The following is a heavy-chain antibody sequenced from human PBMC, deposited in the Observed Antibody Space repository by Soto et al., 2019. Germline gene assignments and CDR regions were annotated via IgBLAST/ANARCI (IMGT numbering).Heavy chain of an antibody. J-gene: IGHJ5*02. CDR1: GGSISGYY. CDR3: ASYYGSGSYYNWFDP. CDR2: FYYSGST. D-gene: IGHD3-10*01. V-gene: IGHV4-59*12. Sequence: PSETLSLTCTVSGGSISGYYRSWIRQPPGKGLEWIGYFYYSGSTDSNPSLKSRVTISVDTSKNQFSLKLSSVTAADTAVYYCASYYGSGSYYNWFDPWGQGTLVTVSS.